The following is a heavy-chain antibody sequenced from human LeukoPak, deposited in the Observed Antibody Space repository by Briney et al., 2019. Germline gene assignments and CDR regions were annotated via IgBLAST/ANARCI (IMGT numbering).Heavy chain of an antibody. CDR2: IRYDGGDK. V-gene: IGHV3-30*02. J-gene: IGHJ5*02. Sequence: GGSLRLSCAASGFTFSNYGMHWVRQAPGKGLEWVAFIRYDGGDKYYAGSVKGRFTISRDNSKNTLELPMNSLRAEDTAVYYCAKDSGGTVRFDPWGQGTLVPVSS. CDR3: AKDSGGTVRFDP. D-gene: IGHD4-17*01. CDR1: GFTFSNYG.